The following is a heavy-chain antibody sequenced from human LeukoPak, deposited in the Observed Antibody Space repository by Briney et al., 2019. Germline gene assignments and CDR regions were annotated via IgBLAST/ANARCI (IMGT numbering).Heavy chain of an antibody. J-gene: IGHJ4*02. CDR3: ARDKEQWLVRGGTYFDY. CDR1: GFTFSSYA. Sequence: QPGRSLRLSRAASGFTFSSYAMHWVRQAPGKGLEWVAVISYDGSNKYYADSVKGRFTISRDNSKNTLYLQMNTLRAEDTAVYYCARDKEQWLVRGGTYFDYWGQGTLVTVSS. V-gene: IGHV3-30-3*01. CDR2: ISYDGSNK. D-gene: IGHD6-19*01.